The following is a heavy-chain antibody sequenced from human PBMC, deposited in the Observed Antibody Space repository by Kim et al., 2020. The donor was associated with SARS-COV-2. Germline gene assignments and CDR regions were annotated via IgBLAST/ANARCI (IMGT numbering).Heavy chain of an antibody. D-gene: IGHD3-22*01. CDR1: GYTFTSYG. CDR3: ARVPTRYYYDSSGYYFDY. J-gene: IGHJ4*02. Sequence: ASVKVSCKASGYTFTSYGISWVRQAPGQGLEWMGWISAYNGNTNYAQKLQGRVTMTTDTSTSTAYMELRSLRSDDTVVYYCARVPTRYYYDSSGYYFDYWGQGTLVTVSS. V-gene: IGHV1-18*01. CDR2: ISAYNGNT.